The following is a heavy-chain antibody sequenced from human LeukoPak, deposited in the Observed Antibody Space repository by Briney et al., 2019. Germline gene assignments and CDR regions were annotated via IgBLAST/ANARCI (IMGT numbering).Heavy chain of an antibody. D-gene: IGHD1-26*01. V-gene: IGHV3-23*01. CDR1: GFTISTYA. J-gene: IGHJ6*03. CDR3: AKVPLGSGSYYPYYYYMDV. Sequence: GGSLRLSCAASGFTISTYAMSWVRQAPGKGLEWVSATGGSDGATYYADSVKGRFTISGDNSKNTLYLQMSSLRGEDTAVYYCAKVPLGSGSYYPYYYYMDVWGKGTTVTVSS. CDR2: TGGSDGAT.